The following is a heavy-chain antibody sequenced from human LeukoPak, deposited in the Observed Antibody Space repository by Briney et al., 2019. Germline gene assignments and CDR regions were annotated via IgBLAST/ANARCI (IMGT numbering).Heavy chain of an antibody. CDR1: GFTFDNYA. V-gene: IGHV3-48*02. Sequence: GGSLRLSCAASGFTFDNYALSWVRQAPGKGLEWLSYTTGTSDTIYYADSVKGRFTISRDNAKNSLYLQMSSLRDEDTAVYYCASSKGPLDHWGQGTLVTVSS. CDR3: ASSKGPLDH. CDR2: TTGTSDTI. J-gene: IGHJ4*02.